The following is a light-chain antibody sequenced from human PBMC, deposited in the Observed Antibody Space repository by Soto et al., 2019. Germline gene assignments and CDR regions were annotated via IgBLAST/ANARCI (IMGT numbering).Light chain of an antibody. Sequence: IQMTQSPSTLSASVGDRVTITCLASESISNFLAWYQQKPGKAPNLLIYKASSLESGVPSRFSGSGSGREFTLTISSLQPDDFATYYCQHYNSYSEAFGQGTKVDI. CDR3: QHYNSYSEA. CDR2: KAS. CDR1: ESISNF. J-gene: IGKJ1*01. V-gene: IGKV1-5*03.